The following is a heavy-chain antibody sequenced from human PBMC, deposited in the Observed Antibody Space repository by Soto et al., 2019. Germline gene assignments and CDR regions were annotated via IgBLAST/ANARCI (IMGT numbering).Heavy chain of an antibody. D-gene: IGHD2-15*01. CDR1: GGSMSSYY. CDR2: ISYSGST. CDR3: ARAEPDASVGY. V-gene: IGHV4-59*01. Sequence: PSDTLSLTCTVSGGSMSSYYWTWLPQSPGRGLEWIGYISYSGSTYYNPSLNSRVTISADTSKNQFSLRMNSMIAADKAVYYCARAEPDASVGYWGQGTLVTVSS. J-gene: IGHJ4*02.